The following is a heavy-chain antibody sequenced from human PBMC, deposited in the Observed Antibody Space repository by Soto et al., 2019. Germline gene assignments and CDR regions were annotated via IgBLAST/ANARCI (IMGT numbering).Heavy chain of an antibody. Sequence: PSETLSLTCTVSGGSISSSSYYWGWIRQPPGKGLEWIGSIYYSGSTYYNPSLKSRVTISVDTSKNQFSLKLSSVTAADTAVYYCASQGSGTYYYYYGMDVWGQGTTVTVSS. V-gene: IGHV4-39*01. CDR1: GGSISSSSYY. CDR2: IYYSGST. CDR3: ASQGSGTYYYYYGMDV. J-gene: IGHJ6*02. D-gene: IGHD3-3*01.